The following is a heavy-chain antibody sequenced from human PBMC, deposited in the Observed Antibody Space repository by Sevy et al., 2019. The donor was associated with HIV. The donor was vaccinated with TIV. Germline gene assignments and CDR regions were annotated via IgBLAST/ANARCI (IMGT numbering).Heavy chain of an antibody. V-gene: IGHV3-11*01. Sequence: GGSLRLSCAASVFTFSDYYMSWIRQAPGKGLEWVSYISSSGSTIYYADSVKGRFTISRDNAKNSLYLQMNSLRAEDTAVYYCARGEGYCSGGSCLRYYYYGMDVWGQGTTVTVSS. CDR1: VFTFSDYY. J-gene: IGHJ6*02. CDR2: ISSSGSTI. CDR3: ARGEGYCSGGSCLRYYYYGMDV. D-gene: IGHD2-15*01.